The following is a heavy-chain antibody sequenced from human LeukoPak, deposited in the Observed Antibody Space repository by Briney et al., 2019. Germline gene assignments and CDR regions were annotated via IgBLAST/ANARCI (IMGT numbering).Heavy chain of an antibody. D-gene: IGHD3-10*01. CDR1: GFTFSSYS. V-gene: IGHV3-21*01. J-gene: IGHJ4*02. Sequence: GGSLGLSCAASGFTFSSYSMNWVRQAPGKGLEWVSSISSSSSYIYYADSVKGRFTISRDNSKNTLYLQMNSLRAEDTAVYYCARDHYGSGSYYKNFDYWGQGTLVTVSS. CDR3: ARDHYGSGSYYKNFDY. CDR2: ISSSSSYI.